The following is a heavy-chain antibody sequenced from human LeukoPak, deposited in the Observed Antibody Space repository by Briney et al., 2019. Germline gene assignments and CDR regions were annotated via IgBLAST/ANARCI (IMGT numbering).Heavy chain of an antibody. V-gene: IGHV3-23*01. CDR2: ITGNGDYT. Sequence: GGSLRLSCAASRFTFSNYAMSWVRQAPGKGLEWVSAITGNGDYTHYADSVKGRFTISRDNSKNTLYLQMNSLRAEDTAVYYCAKDLNWGPLLDFDYWGQGTLVTVSS. CDR3: AKDLNWGPLLDFDY. CDR1: RFTFSNYA. J-gene: IGHJ4*02. D-gene: IGHD7-27*01.